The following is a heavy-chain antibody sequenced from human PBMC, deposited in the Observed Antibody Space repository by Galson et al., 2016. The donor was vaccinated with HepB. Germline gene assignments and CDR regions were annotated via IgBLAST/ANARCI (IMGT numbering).Heavy chain of an antibody. J-gene: IGHJ3*02. CDR3: AGGKWALRPSDI. V-gene: IGHV4-34*01. CDR2: INHSGNT. D-gene: IGHD1-26*01. CDR1: GDSVRGYY. Sequence: SETLSLTCSVSGDSVRGYYWSWIRQTPGKGLGWIGEINHSGNTNYNPSLKSRVTIPQDRSKNQFSRKVNSVTAADPAVYVWAGGKWALRPSDIWDQGTMVTVSS.